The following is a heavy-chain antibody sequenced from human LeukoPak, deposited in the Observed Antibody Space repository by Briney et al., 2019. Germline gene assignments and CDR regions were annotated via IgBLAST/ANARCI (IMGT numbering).Heavy chain of an antibody. CDR3: ARTKRGPYYYDSSGYPDY. CDR2: IYYSGST. V-gene: IGHV4-59*12. Sequence: SETLSLTCTVSGGSISSYYWSWIRQPPGKGLEWIGSIYYSGSTYYNPSLKSRVTISVDTSKNQFSLKLSSVTAADTAVYYCARTKRGPYYYDSSGYPDYWGQGTLVTVSS. J-gene: IGHJ4*02. D-gene: IGHD3-22*01. CDR1: GGSISSYY.